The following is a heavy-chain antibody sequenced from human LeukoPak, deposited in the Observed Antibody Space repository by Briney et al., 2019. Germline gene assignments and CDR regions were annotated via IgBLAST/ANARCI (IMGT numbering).Heavy chain of an antibody. Sequence: GGSLRLSCAASGFTFSSYSMTWVRQAPGKGLEWVSSISSSSSYIYYADSVKGRFTISRDNAKNSLYLQMNSLRAEDTAVYYCARAVAGSGWFDPWGQGTLVTVSS. CDR1: GFTFSSYS. D-gene: IGHD6-19*01. J-gene: IGHJ5*02. CDR2: ISSSSSYI. CDR3: ARAVAGSGWFDP. V-gene: IGHV3-21*01.